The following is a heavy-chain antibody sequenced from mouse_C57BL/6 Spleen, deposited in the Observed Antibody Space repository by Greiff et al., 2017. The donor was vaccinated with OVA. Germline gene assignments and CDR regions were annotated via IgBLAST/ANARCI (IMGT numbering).Heavy chain of an antibody. D-gene: IGHD1-1*01. V-gene: IGHV3-6*01. CDR3: ARASITTVVAPYAMDY. J-gene: IGHJ4*01. CDR1: GYSITSGYY. CDR2: ISYDGSN. Sequence: VQLKESGPGLVKPSQSLSLTCSVTGYSITSGYYWNWIRQFPGNKLEWMGYISYDGSNNYNPSLKNRISITRDTSKNQFFLKLNSVTTEDTATYYCARASITTVVAPYAMDYWGQGTSVTVSS.